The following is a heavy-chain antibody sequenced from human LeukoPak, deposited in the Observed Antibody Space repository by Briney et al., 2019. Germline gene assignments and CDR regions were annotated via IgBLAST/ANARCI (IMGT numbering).Heavy chain of an antibody. CDR3: AKDIGSSGYYYPDY. J-gene: IGHJ4*02. D-gene: IGHD3-22*01. CDR1: RFTFDDYA. CDR2: INWNSGSI. Sequence: GGSLRLSCAASRFTFDDYAMHWVRQAPGKGLEWVSGINWNSGSIGYADSVKGRFTISRDNAKNSLYLQMNSLRAEDTALYYCAKDIGSSGYYYPDYWGQGTLVTVSS. V-gene: IGHV3-9*01.